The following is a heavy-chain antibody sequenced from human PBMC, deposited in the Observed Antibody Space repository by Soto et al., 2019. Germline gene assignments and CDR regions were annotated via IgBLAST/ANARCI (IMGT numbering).Heavy chain of an antibody. V-gene: IGHV5-51*01. J-gene: IGHJ6*02. Sequence: PGESLKISGKTSGYSFSNYWIGWVRQMRGKGLEWVGVMYPGDSQTRYSPSFQGQVTISVDKSISTAYLHWSSLKASDTAMYYCARADTAMGYYGMDVWGQGTTVTVSS. CDR3: ARADTAMGYYGMDV. D-gene: IGHD2-2*01. CDR2: MYPGDSQT. CDR1: GYSFSNYW.